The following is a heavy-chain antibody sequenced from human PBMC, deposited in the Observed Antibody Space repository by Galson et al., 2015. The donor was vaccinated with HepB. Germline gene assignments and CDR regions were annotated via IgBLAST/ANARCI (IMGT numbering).Heavy chain of an antibody. D-gene: IGHD3-9*01. J-gene: IGHJ4*02. CDR3: ARGLRYFDWLLMGFDY. V-gene: IGHV1-18*04. Sequence: SVKVSCKASGYTFTSYGISWVRQAPGQGLEWMGWISAYNGNTNYAQKLQGRVTMTTDTSTSTAHMELRSLRSDDTAVYYCARGLRYFDWLLMGFDYWGQGTLVTVSS. CDR1: GYTFTSYG. CDR2: ISAYNGNT.